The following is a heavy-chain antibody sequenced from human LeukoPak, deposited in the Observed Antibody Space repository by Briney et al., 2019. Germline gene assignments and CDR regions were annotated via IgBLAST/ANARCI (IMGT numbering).Heavy chain of an antibody. CDR3: AKDLYGSGSQFDY. D-gene: IGHD3-10*01. Sequence: SGGSLRLSCAASGFTFSSYAMHWVRQAPGKGLEWVAVISYDGNDKYADSVKGRFTISRDNSKNTLYLQMNSLRAEDTAVYYCAKDLYGSGSQFDYWGQGTLVTVSS. CDR1: GFTFSSYA. CDR2: ISYDGNDK. V-gene: IGHV3-30-3*01. J-gene: IGHJ4*02.